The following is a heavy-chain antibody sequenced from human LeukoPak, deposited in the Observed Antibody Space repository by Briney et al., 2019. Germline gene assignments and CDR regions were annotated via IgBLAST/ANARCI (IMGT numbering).Heavy chain of an antibody. J-gene: IGHJ6*02. CDR3: ARRSIYGMDV. Sequence: PSETLSLTCAVYGGSFSSYYWSWIRQPPGRGLERIGYIYYSGSTNYNPSLKSRVTISVDTSKNQFSLKLSSVTAADTAVYYCARRSIYGMDVWGQGTTVTVSS. V-gene: IGHV4-59*01. CDR1: GGSFSSYY. CDR2: IYYSGST. D-gene: IGHD2-21*01.